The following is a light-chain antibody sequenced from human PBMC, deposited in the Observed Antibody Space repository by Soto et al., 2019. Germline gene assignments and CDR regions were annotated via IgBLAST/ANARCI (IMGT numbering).Light chain of an antibody. V-gene: IGKV1-9*01. CDR2: GAS. CDR1: QGISSY. CDR3: QQLNSYPRA. Sequence: IQLTQSPSSLSASVGDRVTISCRASQGISSYLAWYQQRPGKAPNLLIYGASTLQSGVPSRFSGSGSGTAFTLTISSLQPEDFATYYCQQLNSYPRAFGQGTKVEMK. J-gene: IGKJ1*01.